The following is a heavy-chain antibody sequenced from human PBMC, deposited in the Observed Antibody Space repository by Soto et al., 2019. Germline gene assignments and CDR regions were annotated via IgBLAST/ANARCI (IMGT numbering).Heavy chain of an antibody. V-gene: IGHV3-9*01. J-gene: IGHJ4*02. CDR1: GFTFEDYA. Sequence: PGGSLRLSCAASGFTFEDYAIHWVRATPGKGLEWVSGISWDSERIGYADSVKGRFILSRDTAKNSLFLQMNSLRPEDTAMYYCARVAYWGPGTQVTVSS. CDR2: ISWDSERI. CDR3: ARVAY.